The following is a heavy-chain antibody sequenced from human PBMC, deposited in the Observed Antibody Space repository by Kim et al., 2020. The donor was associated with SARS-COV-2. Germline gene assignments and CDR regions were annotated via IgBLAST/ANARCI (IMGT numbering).Heavy chain of an antibody. CDR3: ARSPRYYYGMDV. CDR2: INHSGST. J-gene: IGHJ6*02. Sequence: SETLSLTCAVYGGSFSGYYWSWIRQPPGKGLEWIGEINHSGSTNYNPSLKSRVTISVDTSKNQFSLKLSSVTAADTAVYYCARSPRYYYGMDVWGQGTTVTVSS. CDR1: GGSFSGYY. V-gene: IGHV4-34*01.